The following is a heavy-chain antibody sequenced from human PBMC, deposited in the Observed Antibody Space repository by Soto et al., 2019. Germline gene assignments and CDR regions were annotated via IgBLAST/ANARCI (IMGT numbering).Heavy chain of an antibody. CDR1: GGSISNDGQS. J-gene: IGHJ2*01. CDR3: ARGSASRFFDL. CDR2: IYHSGST. Sequence: HLQLQESGSGLVKPSQTLSLPCAVSGGSISNDGQSWSWIRQPPGKGLEWIGYIYHSGSTKYNPPLRSRVTISVDRSKNQFSLELSSVTAADTAVYYCARGSASRFFDLWGRGTLVTVSS. V-gene: IGHV4-30-2*01.